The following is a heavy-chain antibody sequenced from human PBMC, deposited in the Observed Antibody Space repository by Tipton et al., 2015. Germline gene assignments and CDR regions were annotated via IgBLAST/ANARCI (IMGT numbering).Heavy chain of an antibody. V-gene: IGHV4-61*01. CDR2: VFYSGST. J-gene: IGHJ5*02. CDR3: ARGGNNWFDP. D-gene: IGHD2-15*01. Sequence: TLSLTCTVSGASVRTDNYHWSWIRQPPGKGLEWIGYVFYSGSTDYNPSLKNRVTISVDTSKNQFSLKLTSVNAADTAVYYCARGGNNWFDPWGQGTLVTVSS. CDR1: GASVRTDNYH.